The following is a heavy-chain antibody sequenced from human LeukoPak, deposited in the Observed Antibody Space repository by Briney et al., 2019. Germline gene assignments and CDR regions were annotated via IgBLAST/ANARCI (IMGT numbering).Heavy chain of an antibody. V-gene: IGHV3-7*01. CDR1: GFTFSSYW. Sequence: GGSLRLSCAASGFTFSSYWMSWVRQAPGKGLEWVANIKQDGSEKYYVDSVKGRFTISRDNAKNSLYLQLNSLRAEDTAVYYCARVGSQFFWSGYWTHWGQGTLVTVSS. CDR3: ARVGSQFFWSGYWTH. D-gene: IGHD3-3*01. J-gene: IGHJ4*02. CDR2: IKQDGSEK.